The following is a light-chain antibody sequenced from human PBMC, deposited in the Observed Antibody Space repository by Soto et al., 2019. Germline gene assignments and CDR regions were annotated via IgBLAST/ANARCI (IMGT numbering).Light chain of an antibody. J-gene: IGKJ1*01. Sequence: ERVMAQSPATLSVSPGGRATLSFRASQSISGTLAWYQQKPGQAPRLLIYGASTRATSFPARFSGSGSGTDFTLTISSLQSEDFAVYYCQQYNNWPWTFGQGTKVDIK. V-gene: IGKV3-15*01. CDR1: QSISGT. CDR3: QQYNNWPWT. CDR2: GAS.